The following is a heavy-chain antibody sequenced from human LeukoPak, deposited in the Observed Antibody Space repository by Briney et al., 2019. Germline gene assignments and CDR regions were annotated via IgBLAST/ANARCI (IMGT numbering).Heavy chain of an antibody. V-gene: IGHV1-8*01. J-gene: IGHJ5*02. CDR1: GYTITSYD. CDR3: ARVFPYYDFWSGYRNWFDP. Sequence: ASVKVSCKASGYTITSYDINWVRQATGQGLEWMGWMNPNSGNTGYAQKFQGRVTMTRNTSISTAYMELSSLRSEDTAVYYCARVFPYYDFWSGYRNWFDPWGQGTLVTVSS. CDR2: MNPNSGNT. D-gene: IGHD3-3*01.